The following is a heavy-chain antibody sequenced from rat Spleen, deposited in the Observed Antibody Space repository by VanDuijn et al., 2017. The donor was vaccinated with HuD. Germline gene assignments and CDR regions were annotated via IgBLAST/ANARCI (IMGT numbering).Heavy chain of an antibody. D-gene: IGHD1-9*01. CDR3: ARRHYGYTDYFDY. CDR1: GFTFSDYY. V-gene: IGHV5-29*01. CDR2: ISYDGGRN. Sequence: EVQLVESDGGLVQPGRSLKLSCAASGFTFSDYYMAWVRQAPTKGLEGVATISYDGGRNFYRDSVKGRFTTSRDNAKSTLSLQMDSLRSEDTATYYCARRHYGYTDYFDYWGQGVMVTVSS. J-gene: IGHJ2*01.